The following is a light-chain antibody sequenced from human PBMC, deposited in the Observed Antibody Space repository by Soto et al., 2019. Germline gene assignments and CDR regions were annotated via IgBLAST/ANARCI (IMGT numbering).Light chain of an antibody. CDR2: DAS. V-gene: IGKV3-11*01. J-gene: IGKJ2*01. CDR1: QSVSSS. Sequence: ETVLTQSPATLSLSPGERANLSCRASQSVSSSLAWYQQKPGQAPRLLIYDASNRATGIPARFSGSGSGTDFTLTISSLEPEDFAVYYCQQRSDWPRTFGQGTKLEIK. CDR3: QQRSDWPRT.